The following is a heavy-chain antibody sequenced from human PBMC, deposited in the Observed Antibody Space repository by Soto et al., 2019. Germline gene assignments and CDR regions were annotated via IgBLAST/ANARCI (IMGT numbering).Heavy chain of an antibody. CDR2: IDPSNSYT. D-gene: IGHD2-21*02. Sequence: GPSLNLSFQGSGFTFPNYWINWVRQMPGKGLEWMGKIDPSNSYTNYNPSFQDHVTMSADTSISTVYLQWSSLKASDTAIYYCARQLGVTGAQYFQHWGQGTLVTVSS. CDR3: ARQLGVTGAQYFQH. J-gene: IGHJ1*01. CDR1: GFTFPNYW. V-gene: IGHV5-10-1*01.